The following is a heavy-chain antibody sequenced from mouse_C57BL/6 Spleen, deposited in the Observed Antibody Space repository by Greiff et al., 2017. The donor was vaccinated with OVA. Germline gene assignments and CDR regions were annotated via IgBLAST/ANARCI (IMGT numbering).Heavy chain of an antibody. D-gene: IGHD1-1*01. CDR3: ALCGSSYYWYFDV. Sequence: QVQLQQPGAELVKPGASVKLSCKASGYTFTSYWMHWVKQRPGQGLEWIGMIHPNSGSTNYNEKFKSKATLTVDKSSSTAYMQLSSLTSEDSAVYYCALCGSSYYWYFDVWGTGTTVTVSS. V-gene: IGHV1-64*01. CDR2: IHPNSGST. CDR1: GYTFTSYW. J-gene: IGHJ1*03.